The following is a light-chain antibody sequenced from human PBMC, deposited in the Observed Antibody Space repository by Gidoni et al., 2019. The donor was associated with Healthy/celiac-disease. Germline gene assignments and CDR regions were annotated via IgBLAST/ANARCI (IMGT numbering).Light chain of an antibody. CDR1: ELPKQY. CDR2: KDS. V-gene: IGLV3-25*03. J-gene: IGLJ3*02. CDR3: QSADSSGTYPWV. Sequence: TARITCSGDELPKQYAYWYQQKPGQAPVLVIYKDSERPSGIPERFSGSSAGTKVTLTISGVQAEDEADYYCQSADSSGTYPWVFGGGTKLTVL.